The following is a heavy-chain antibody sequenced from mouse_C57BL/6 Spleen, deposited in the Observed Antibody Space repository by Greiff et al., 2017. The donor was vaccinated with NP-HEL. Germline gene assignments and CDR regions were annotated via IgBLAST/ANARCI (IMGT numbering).Heavy chain of an antibody. J-gene: IGHJ2*01. CDR3: ARRRYQVYLDY. CDR2: INPNNGGT. V-gene: IGHV1-26*01. D-gene: IGHD5-1-1*01. CDR1: GYTFTDYY. Sequence: EVQLQQSGPELVKPGASVKISCKASGYTFTDYYMNWVKQSHGKSLEWIGDINPNNGGTSYNQKFKGKATLTVDKSSSTAYMELRSLTSEDSAVYYCARRRYQVYLDYWGQGTTLTVSS.